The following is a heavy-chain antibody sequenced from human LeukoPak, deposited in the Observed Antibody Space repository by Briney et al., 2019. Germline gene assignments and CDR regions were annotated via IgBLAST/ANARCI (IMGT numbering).Heavy chain of an antibody. V-gene: IGHV1-69*05. J-gene: IGHJ3*01. CDR3: ASFNSGSDAFDV. CDR2: IIPIFGTA. Sequence: GSSVKVSCMASGGTFSSCDTSWVRQAPGQGLEWMGRIIPIFGTANYAQKFQGRVTITTDESTSTAYMELSSLRSEDTAVYYCASFNSGSDAFDVWGQGTMVTVSS. CDR1: GGTFSSCD. D-gene: IGHD1-26*01.